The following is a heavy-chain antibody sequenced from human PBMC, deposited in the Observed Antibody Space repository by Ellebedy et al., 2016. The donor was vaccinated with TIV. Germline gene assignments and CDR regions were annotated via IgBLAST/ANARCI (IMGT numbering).Heavy chain of an antibody. CDR1: GFTFSSYS. D-gene: IGHD2-8*01. V-gene: IGHV3-21*01. CDR2: ISSSSSYI. CDR3: ARNGVLAFQH. J-gene: IGHJ1*01. Sequence: GESLKISCAASGFTFSSYSMNWVRQAPGKGLEWVSSISSSSSYIYYADSVKGRFTISRDNAKNSLYLQMNSLRAEDTAVYYCARNGVLAFQHWGQGTLVTVSS.